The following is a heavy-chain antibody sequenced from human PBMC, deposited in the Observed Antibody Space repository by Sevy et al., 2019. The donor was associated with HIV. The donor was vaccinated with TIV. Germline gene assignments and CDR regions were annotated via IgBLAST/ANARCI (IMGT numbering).Heavy chain of an antibody. D-gene: IGHD2-8*01. CDR1: GFTFSSFG. Sequence: GGSLRLSCAASGFTFSSFGMHWVRQAPGKGLEWVAIISHDGSNKIYADSVKGRFTISRDNSKNTLYLQMDSLRADDTAVYYCAKQGVYCSNGVCYRAFDYWGQGTLVTVSS. CDR3: AKQGVYCSNGVCYRAFDY. CDR2: ISHDGSNK. J-gene: IGHJ4*02. V-gene: IGHV3-30*18.